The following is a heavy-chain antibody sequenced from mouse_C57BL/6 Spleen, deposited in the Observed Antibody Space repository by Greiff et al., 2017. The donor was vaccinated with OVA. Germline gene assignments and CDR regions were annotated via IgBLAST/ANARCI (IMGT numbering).Heavy chain of an antibody. V-gene: IGHV5-17*01. CDR1: GFTFSDYG. J-gene: IGHJ4*01. D-gene: IGHD1-1*01. CDR3: ARTNCYGSGYPYAMDY. CDR2: ISSGSSTI. Sequence: EVMLVESGGGLVKPGGSLKLSCAASGFTFSDYGMHWVRQAPEKGLEWVAYISSGSSTIYYADTVKGRFTISRDNAKNTLFLQMTSLRSEDTAMYYCARTNCYGSGYPYAMDYWGQGPSVTVSS.